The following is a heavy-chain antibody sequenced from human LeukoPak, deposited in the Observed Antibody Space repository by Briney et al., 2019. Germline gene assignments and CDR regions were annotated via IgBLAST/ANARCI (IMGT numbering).Heavy chain of an antibody. D-gene: IGHD2-2*01. CDR1: GFIFSSDD. J-gene: IGHJ4*02. V-gene: IGHV3-33*05. CDR3: ARESEGGTGTSCPDY. Sequence: GGSLRLSCAASGFIFSSDDMHWVRQAPGKGLEWVAGIQSNGRNKYYVDSVKGRFAISRDNSKSTLYLQVNSLRVEDTALYYCARESEGGTGTSCPDYWGQGTLVTVSS. CDR2: IQSNGRNK.